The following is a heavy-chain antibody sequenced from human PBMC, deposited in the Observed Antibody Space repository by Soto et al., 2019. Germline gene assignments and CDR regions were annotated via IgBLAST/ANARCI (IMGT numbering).Heavy chain of an antibody. D-gene: IGHD3-10*01. Sequence: PGESLKISCKGSGYSFTSYWIGWVRQMPGKGLEWMGIIYPGDSDTRYRPSFQGQVTISADKSISTAYLQWSSLKASDTAMYYCARLPYCSGSYPEDMYYYYGMDVWGQGTTVTLSS. CDR1: GYSFTSYW. V-gene: IGHV5-51*01. CDR2: IYPGDSDT. J-gene: IGHJ6*02. CDR3: ARLPYCSGSYPEDMYYYYGMDV.